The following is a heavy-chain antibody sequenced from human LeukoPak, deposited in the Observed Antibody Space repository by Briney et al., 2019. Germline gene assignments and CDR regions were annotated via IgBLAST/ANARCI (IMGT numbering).Heavy chain of an antibody. CDR2: TKGDGSKT. Sequence: GGSLRLSCAASGFNFSPYWMSWVRQAPGKGLEWVANTKGDGSKTYYVDSVKGRFTISRDNAKNSLYLQMNILRAEDTAMYYCARDASLYCSGDNCYWAFDLWGQGTLVTVSS. CDR1: GFNFSPYW. D-gene: IGHD2-15*01. CDR3: ARDASLYCSGDNCYWAFDL. V-gene: IGHV3-7*01. J-gene: IGHJ5*02.